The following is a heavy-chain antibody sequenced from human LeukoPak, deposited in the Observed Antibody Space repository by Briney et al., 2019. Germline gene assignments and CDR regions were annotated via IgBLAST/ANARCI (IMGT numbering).Heavy chain of an antibody. V-gene: IGHV2-5*02. Sequence: SGPTLGKPTQTLTLTCSFSGLSLSTSGVGVGWIRQPPGKALEWLALIYWDDDKFYSPTLRSRLTITKDTSKNQVVLTMTNMDPVDTATYYCAHTRIFVLGRYFDFWGQGTLVTVSS. CDR1: GLSLSTSGVG. CDR2: IYWDDDK. D-gene: IGHD2/OR15-2a*01. J-gene: IGHJ4*02. CDR3: AHTRIFVLGRYFDF.